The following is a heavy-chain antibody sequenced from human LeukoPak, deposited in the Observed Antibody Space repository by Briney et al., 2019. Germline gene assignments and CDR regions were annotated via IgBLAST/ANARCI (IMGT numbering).Heavy chain of an antibody. V-gene: IGHV3-23*01. J-gene: IGHJ3*02. D-gene: IGHD3-22*01. Sequence: GGSLRLSCAASGFTFSSYAMSWVRQAPGKGLEWVSAISGSGGSTYYADSVKGRFTISRDNSKNSLYLQMNSLRAEDTALYYCAKGLTPYYYDSSGYYSQAFDIWGQGTMVTVSS. CDR2: ISGSGGST. CDR1: GFTFSSYA. CDR3: AKGLTPYYYDSSGYYSQAFDI.